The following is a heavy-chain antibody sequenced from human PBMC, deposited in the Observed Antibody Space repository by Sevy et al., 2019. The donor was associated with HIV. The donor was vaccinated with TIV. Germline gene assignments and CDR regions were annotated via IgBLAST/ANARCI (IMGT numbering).Heavy chain of an antibody. CDR3: ARQISHSTILGESMIDY. CDR2: IYYIGST. J-gene: IGHJ4*02. V-gene: IGHV4-39*01. Sequence: SETLSLTCTVSGDSISSGTYYWGWIRQPPGKGLEWIGSIYYIGSTDYNPSLKSRVTISVDTSKNQFSLKLSSVTAADTAVYYCARQISHSTILGESMIDYWGQGTLVTVSS. D-gene: IGHD3-3*01. CDR1: GDSISSGTYY.